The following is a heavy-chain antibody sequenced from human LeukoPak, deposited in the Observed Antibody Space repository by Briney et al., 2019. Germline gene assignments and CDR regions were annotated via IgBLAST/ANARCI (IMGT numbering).Heavy chain of an antibody. D-gene: IGHD3-10*01. Sequence: GGSLRLSCAASGFTFSSYAMSWVRQAPGKGLEWVSVISTSGDTTYYADSVKGRFTISRDNSKNTLYLQMNSLRAEDTAVYYCTKVRAYDDSGNPYWHFDLWGRGTLVTVSS. CDR1: GFTFSSYA. CDR3: TKVRAYDDSGNPYWHFDL. V-gene: IGHV3-23*01. J-gene: IGHJ2*01. CDR2: ISTSGDTT.